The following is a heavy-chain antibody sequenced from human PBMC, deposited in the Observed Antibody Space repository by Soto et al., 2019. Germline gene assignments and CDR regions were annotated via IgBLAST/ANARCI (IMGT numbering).Heavy chain of an antibody. CDR2: INPSGGST. Sequence: ASVKVSCKASGYTFTSYYMHWVRQAPGQGLEWMGIINPSGGSTSYAQKFQGRVTMTRDTSTSTVYMELSSLRSEDTAVYYCARERTLSVYYYGMDVWGQGTTVTVSS. CDR1: GYTFTSYY. CDR3: ARERTLSVYYYGMDV. V-gene: IGHV1-46*01. J-gene: IGHJ6*02.